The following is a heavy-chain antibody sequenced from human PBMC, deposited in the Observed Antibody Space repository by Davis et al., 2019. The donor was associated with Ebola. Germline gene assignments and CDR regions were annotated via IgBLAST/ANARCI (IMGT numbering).Heavy chain of an antibody. J-gene: IGHJ4*02. CDR2: IRSKRYDGTT. D-gene: IGHD3-22*01. CDR3: TRGKDNSGYYYGAMGY. CDR1: GFTFGDYA. Sequence: GGSLRLSCTTSGFTFGDYAMTWVRQAPGKGLEWVGFIRSKRYDGTTQYAASVKGRFTISRDDSKSIAYLQINSLKTEDTAVYYCTRGKDNSGYYYGAMGYWGQGTLLTVSS. V-gene: IGHV3-49*04.